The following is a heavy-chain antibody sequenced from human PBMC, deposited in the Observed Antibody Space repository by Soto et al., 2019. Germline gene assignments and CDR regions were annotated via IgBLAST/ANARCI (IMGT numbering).Heavy chain of an antibody. Sequence: GGSLRLSCAASGFTFSNAWMSWVRQAPGKGLEWVGRIKSKTDGGTTDYAAPVKGRFTISRDDSKNTLYLQMNSLKTEDTAVYYCTTDSDLRYYDFWSRLAPFDYWGQGTLVTVSS. CDR2: IKSKTDGGTT. V-gene: IGHV3-15*01. CDR1: GFTFSNAW. D-gene: IGHD3-3*01. J-gene: IGHJ4*02. CDR3: TTDSDLRYYDFWSRLAPFDY.